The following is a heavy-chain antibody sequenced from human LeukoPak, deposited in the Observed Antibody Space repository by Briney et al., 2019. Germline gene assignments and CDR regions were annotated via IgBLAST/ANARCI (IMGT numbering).Heavy chain of an antibody. J-gene: IGHJ3*02. V-gene: IGHV1-2*02. CDR3: ATTYYYDRWGRAFDI. Sequence: ASVKVSCKASGYTFTGYYMHWVRQAPGHGLEWMGWINPNSGVTNYAPKFQCRVTLTCDTSLSTAYTEWSCLRSEDTGVYYCATTYYYDRWGRAFDIWGQGTMVTVSS. CDR2: INPNSGVT. D-gene: IGHD3-22*01. CDR1: GYTFTGYY.